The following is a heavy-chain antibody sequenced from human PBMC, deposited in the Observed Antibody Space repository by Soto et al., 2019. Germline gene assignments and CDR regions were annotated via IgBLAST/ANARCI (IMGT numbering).Heavy chain of an antibody. V-gene: IGHV1-2*04. D-gene: IGHD2-15*01. Sequence: QVQLVQSGAEVKKPGASVKVSCKASGYTFTGYYMHWVRQAPGQGLEWMGWISPNSGGTNYAQKFQGWVTMTRDTSISTAYMELSRLRSDDTAVYYCARDEVGRSGGSCYSNPSYYYYGMDVWGQGTTVTVSS. CDR1: GYTFTGYY. J-gene: IGHJ6*02. CDR2: ISPNSGGT. CDR3: ARDEVGRSGGSCYSNPSYYYYGMDV.